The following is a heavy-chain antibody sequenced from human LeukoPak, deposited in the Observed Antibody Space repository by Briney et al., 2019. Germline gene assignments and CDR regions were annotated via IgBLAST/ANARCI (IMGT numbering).Heavy chain of an antibody. CDR1: GGSFSGYY. CDR3: ARAGEGYYDSSGYYGLNWFDP. V-gene: IGHV4-59*01. J-gene: IGHJ5*02. Sequence: PSETLSLTCAVYGGSFSGYYWSWIRQPPGKGLEWIGYIYYSGSTNYNPSLKSRVTISVDTSKNQFSLKLSSVTAADTAVYYCARAGEGYYDSSGYYGLNWFDPWGQGTLVTVSS. CDR2: IYYSGST. D-gene: IGHD3-22*01.